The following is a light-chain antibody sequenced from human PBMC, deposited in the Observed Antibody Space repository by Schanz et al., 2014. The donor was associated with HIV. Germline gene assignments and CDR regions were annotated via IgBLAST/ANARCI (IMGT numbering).Light chain of an antibody. V-gene: IGKV3-20*01. CDR1: QTVSSNS. CDR3: QQYDNYPAT. J-gene: IGKJ1*01. CDR2: SAS. Sequence: EIVLTQSPVILSLSPGERATLSCRASQTVSSNSLGWYQQKRGQVPRLLIYSASRRANGIPDRFSGSGSGTDFTLTISSLQRDDFATYYCQQYDNYPATFGQGTKVEIK.